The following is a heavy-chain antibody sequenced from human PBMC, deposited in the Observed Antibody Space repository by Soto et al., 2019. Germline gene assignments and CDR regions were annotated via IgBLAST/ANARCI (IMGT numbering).Heavy chain of an antibody. CDR2: ISAYNGRA. D-gene: IGHD1-26*01. CDR1: GYTFASYG. J-gene: IGHJ4*02. Sequence: QVPLVQSGGEVKKPGASVRVSCKASGYTFASYGISWVRQAPGQGLEWMGWISAYNGRANYAQKLQGRITMTTDTSTTTAYLELRSLRSDDTAFYYCARGTGSFDYWGQGTLVTVSS. V-gene: IGHV1-18*01. CDR3: ARGTGSFDY.